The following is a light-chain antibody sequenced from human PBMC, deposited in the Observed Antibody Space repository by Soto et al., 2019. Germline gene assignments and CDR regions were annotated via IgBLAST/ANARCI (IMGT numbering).Light chain of an antibody. CDR2: GAS. V-gene: IGKV3-20*01. Sequence: EIVLTQSPGTLSLSPGERATLSCRASQSVSSSYLAWYQQKPGQAPRLLIYGASSRAAGIPDRFGGRGSGTDFNLTINRLELEDVAVYYCQQDGSSPPAFGGGTKVEI. CDR3: QQDGSSPPA. CDR1: QSVSSSY. J-gene: IGKJ4*01.